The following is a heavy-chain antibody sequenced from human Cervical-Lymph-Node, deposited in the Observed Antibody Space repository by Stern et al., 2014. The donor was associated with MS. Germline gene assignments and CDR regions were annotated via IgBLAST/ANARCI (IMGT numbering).Heavy chain of an antibody. CDR3: ARGDCFSYFFDS. CDR1: GFSLSTSGVC. V-gene: IGHV2-70*01. J-gene: IGHJ4*02. Sequence: QVTLRESGPALVKPRQTLTLTCTSSGFSLSTSGVCVSWIRQPPGKALEWLALIDWYGDKYYSTSLKTRLAVSKDDSKNQVVLTMASMGPVDTATYFCARGDCFSYFFDSWGQGTLVTVSS. D-gene: IGHD2-21*02. CDR2: IDWYGDK.